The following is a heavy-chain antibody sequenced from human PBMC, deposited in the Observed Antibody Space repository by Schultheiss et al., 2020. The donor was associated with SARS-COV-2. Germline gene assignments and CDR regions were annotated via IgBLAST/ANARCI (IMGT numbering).Heavy chain of an antibody. CDR1: GGSISSYY. CDR2: IYYSGST. J-gene: IGHJ4*02. V-gene: IGHV4-59*01. CDR3: ARALPLFYGSGSYDY. Sequence: SETLSLTCTVSGGSISSYYWSWIRQPPGKGLEWIGYIYYSGSTNYNPSLKSRVTISVDTSKNQFSLKLSSVTAADTAVYYCARALPLFYGSGSYDYWGQGTLVTVSS. D-gene: IGHD3-10*01.